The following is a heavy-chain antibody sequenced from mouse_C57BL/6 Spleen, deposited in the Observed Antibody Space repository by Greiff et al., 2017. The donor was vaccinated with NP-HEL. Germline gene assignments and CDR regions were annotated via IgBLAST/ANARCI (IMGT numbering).Heavy chain of an antibody. CDR2: ISYDGSN. CDR1: GYSITSGYY. J-gene: IGHJ1*03. CDR3: ARDPTTVVAHWYFDV. V-gene: IGHV3-6*01. Sequence: EVKLEESGPGLVKPSQSLSLTCSVTGYSITSGYYWNWIRQFPGNKLEWMGYISYDGSNNYNPYLKNRIPITRDTSKNQFFLKLNSVTTEDTATYYCARDPTTVVAHWYFDVWGTGTTVTVSS. D-gene: IGHD1-1*01.